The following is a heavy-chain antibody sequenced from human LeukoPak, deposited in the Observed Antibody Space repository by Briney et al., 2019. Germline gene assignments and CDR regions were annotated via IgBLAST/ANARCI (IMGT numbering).Heavy chain of an antibody. D-gene: IGHD6-13*01. V-gene: IGHV4-39*07. CDR3: ASNAAAGLDAFDI. CDR1: GGSISSSSYY. J-gene: IGHJ3*02. Sequence: PSETLSLTCTVSGGSISSSSYYWGWIRQPPGKGLEWIGSIYYSGSTYYNPSLKSRVTISVDTSKNQFSLKLSSVTAADTAVYYCASNAAAGLDAFDIWGQGTMVTVSS. CDR2: IYYSGST.